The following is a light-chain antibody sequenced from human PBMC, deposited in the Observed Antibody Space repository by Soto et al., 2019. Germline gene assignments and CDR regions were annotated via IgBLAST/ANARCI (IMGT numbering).Light chain of an antibody. Sequence: QSLRTQPRSVSGSPGQSVTISCTGTSSDVGGYNYVSWYQQHPGKAPKLMIYDVSKRPSGVPDRFSGSKSGNTASLTISGLQAEDEADYYCCSYAGSYSWVFGTGTKVTVL. J-gene: IGLJ1*01. CDR1: SSDVGGYNY. V-gene: IGLV2-11*01. CDR2: DVS. CDR3: CSYAGSYSWV.